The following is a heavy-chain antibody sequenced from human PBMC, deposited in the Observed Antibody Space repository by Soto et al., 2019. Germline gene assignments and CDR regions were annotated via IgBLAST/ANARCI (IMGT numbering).Heavy chain of an antibody. V-gene: IGHV4-59*01. CDR1: GAPITINY. Sequence: SETLSLTCTVSGAPITINYWSWIRQAPGKGLEWIGYIYYSGSTTYNPSLKSRVTMSAGTSKDQFSLKLNSVTAADTAVYYCAGDAGGPYDHWGPGSLVTVSS. CDR2: IYYSGST. J-gene: IGHJ4*01. D-gene: IGHD2-15*01. CDR3: AGDAGGPYDH.